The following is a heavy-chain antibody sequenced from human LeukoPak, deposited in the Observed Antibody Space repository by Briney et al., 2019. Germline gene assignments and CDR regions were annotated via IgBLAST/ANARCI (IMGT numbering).Heavy chain of an antibody. CDR1: GFTVSSNY. D-gene: IGHD2-2*01. CDR2: IYSGGST. V-gene: IGHV3-53*01. CDR3: ARDTGRYCSSTSCYFSSAFDI. J-gene: IGHJ3*02. Sequence: PGRSLRLSCAASGFTVSSNYMSWVRQAPGKGLEWVSVIYSGGSTYYADSVKGRFTISRDNSKNTLYLQMNSLRAEDTAVYYCARDTGRYCSSTSCYFSSAFDIWGQGTMVTVSS.